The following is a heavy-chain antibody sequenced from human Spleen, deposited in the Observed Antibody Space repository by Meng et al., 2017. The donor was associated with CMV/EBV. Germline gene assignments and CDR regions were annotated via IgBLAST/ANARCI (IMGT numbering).Heavy chain of an antibody. V-gene: IGHV4-61*01. CDR1: GGSVISDNYY. Sequence: SGGSVISDNYYWGWIRQRPGKGLEWIGYIHYSGSASYNPSLKNRVTMSVDTSKNQFSLKLSSVTAADTAVYYCARVIPAAPNWFDPWGQGTLVTVSS. CDR3: ARVIPAAPNWFDP. J-gene: IGHJ5*02. D-gene: IGHD2-2*01. CDR2: IHYSGSA.